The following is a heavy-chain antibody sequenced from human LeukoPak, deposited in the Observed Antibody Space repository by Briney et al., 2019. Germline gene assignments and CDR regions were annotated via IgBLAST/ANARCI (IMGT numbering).Heavy chain of an antibody. Sequence: ASVKVSCKVSGYTLTELSMHWVRQAPGKGLEWMGGFDPEDGETIYAQKFQGRVTMTEDTSTDTAYMELSSLRSEDTAAYYCATGALLEWLLGAFDIWGQGTMVTVSS. J-gene: IGHJ3*02. CDR1: GYTLTELS. CDR3: ATGALLEWLLGAFDI. CDR2: FDPEDGET. V-gene: IGHV1-24*01. D-gene: IGHD3-3*01.